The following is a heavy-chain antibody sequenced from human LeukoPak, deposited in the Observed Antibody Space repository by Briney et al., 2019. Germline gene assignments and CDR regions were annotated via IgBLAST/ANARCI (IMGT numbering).Heavy chain of an antibody. D-gene: IGHD2-21*01. Sequence: PGGSLRLSCAASGFTFSTYGFHWVRQAPGKGLEWVSAVSGGGGSTYYADSVKGRFSISRDNSKNTLYLQMDSLRGEDTAVYYCAKDFRIGYSAHFDYWGQGALVTVSS. J-gene: IGHJ4*02. CDR2: VSGGGGST. CDR3: AKDFRIGYSAHFDY. CDR1: GFTFSTYG. V-gene: IGHV3-23*01.